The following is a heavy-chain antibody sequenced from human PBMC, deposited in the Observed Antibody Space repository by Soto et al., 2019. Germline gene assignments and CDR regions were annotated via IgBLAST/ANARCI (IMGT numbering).Heavy chain of an antibody. D-gene: IGHD3-10*01. J-gene: IGHJ6*02. Sequence: SETLSLTCAVSGGSISSGGYSWSWIRQPPGKGLEWIGYIYHSGSTYYNPSLKSRVTISVDRSKNQLSLKLSSVTAADTAVYYCARSSVRGFGELFRPPYYYGMGVWGQGTTVTVSS. CDR1: GGSISSGGYS. V-gene: IGHV4-30-2*01. CDR2: IYHSGST. CDR3: ARSSVRGFGELFRPPYYYGMGV.